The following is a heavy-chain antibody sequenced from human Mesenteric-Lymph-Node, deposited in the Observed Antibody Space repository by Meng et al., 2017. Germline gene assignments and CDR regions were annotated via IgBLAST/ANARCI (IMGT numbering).Heavy chain of an antibody. J-gene: IGHJ4*02. CDR1: GFSFSGSW. CDR3: ARDSRLDFWSGYYVDY. D-gene: IGHD3-3*01. CDR2: INPDGSSI. V-gene: IGHV3-74*01. Sequence: GESLKISCAASGFSFSGSWMHWVRQVPGKGLVWVSRINPDGSSITYADSVKGRFTISRDNAKNTLYLQMNSLRAEDTAVYYCARDSRLDFWSGYYVDYWGQGTLVTVSS.